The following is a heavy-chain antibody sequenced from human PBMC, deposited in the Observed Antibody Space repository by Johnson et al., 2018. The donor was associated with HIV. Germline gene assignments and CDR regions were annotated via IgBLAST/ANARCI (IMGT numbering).Heavy chain of an antibody. CDR2: IRHDGSNK. V-gene: IGHV3-30*02. J-gene: IGHJ3*02. CDR1: GFTFRSYG. CDR3: AKVGPANDVLGAGDAFDI. Sequence: QVQLVESGGGVVQPGGSLRLSCAASGFTFRSYGMHWVRQAPGKGLEWVAFIRHDGSNKSYADSVKGRFPISRDNSKNTLYLQMNSLRAEDTAVYYCAKVGPANDVLGAGDAFDIWGQGTMVTVSS. D-gene: IGHD2-8*01.